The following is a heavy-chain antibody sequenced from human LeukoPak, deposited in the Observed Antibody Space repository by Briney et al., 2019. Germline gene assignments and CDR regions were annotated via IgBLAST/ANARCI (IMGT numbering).Heavy chain of an antibody. D-gene: IGHD7-27*01. V-gene: IGHV5-51*01. Sequence: PGESLKISCKSSGDIFTSYWIGWVRQMPGNGLEWMGIIYPRDSSIRYSPSFQGQVTISAGESINTVYLQWSSLTASDPAMYYCARENWGSGDYWGQGTLVTVSS. CDR3: ARENWGSGDY. J-gene: IGHJ4*02. CDR1: GDIFTSYW. CDR2: IYPRDSSI.